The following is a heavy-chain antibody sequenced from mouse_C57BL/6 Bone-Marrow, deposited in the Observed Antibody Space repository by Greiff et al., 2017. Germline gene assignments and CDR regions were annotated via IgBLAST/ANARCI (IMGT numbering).Heavy chain of an antibody. J-gene: IGHJ1*03. Sequence: EVHLVESGGDLVKPGGSLKLSCAASGFTFSSYGMSWVRQTPDKRLEWVATISSGGSYTYYPDSVKGRFTISRDNAKNTLYLQMSSLKSEDTAMYYCARLPITTVVAPGWYFDVWGTGTTVTVSS. D-gene: IGHD1-1*01. CDR3: ARLPITTVVAPGWYFDV. V-gene: IGHV5-6*01. CDR1: GFTFSSYG. CDR2: ISSGGSYT.